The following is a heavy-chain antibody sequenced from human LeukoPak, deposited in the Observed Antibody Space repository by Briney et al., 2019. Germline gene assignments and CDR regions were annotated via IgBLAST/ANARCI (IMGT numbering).Heavy chain of an antibody. CDR1: GGSISSSSYY. Sequence: SETLSLTCTVSGGSISSSSYYWGWIRRPPGKGLEWIGSIYYSGSTYYNPSLKSRVTISVDTSKNQFSLKLSSVTAADTAVYYCARDLVPYSSGWYARYFDYWGQGTLVTVSS. D-gene: IGHD6-19*01. J-gene: IGHJ4*02. CDR3: ARDLVPYSSGWYARYFDY. V-gene: IGHV4-39*07. CDR2: IYYSGST.